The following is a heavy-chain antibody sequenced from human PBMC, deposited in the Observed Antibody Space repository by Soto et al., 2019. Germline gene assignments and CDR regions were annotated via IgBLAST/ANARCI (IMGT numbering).Heavy chain of an antibody. CDR3: ARMWCESLHPYYYYGMDV. V-gene: IGHV1-2*04. J-gene: IGHJ6*02. CDR1: GYTFTGYY. Sequence: ASVKVSCKASGYTFTGYYMHWVRQAPGQGLEWMGWINPNSGGTNYAQKFQGWVTMTRDTSISTAYMELSRLRSDDTAVYYCARMWCESLHPYYYYGMDVWGQGTTVTVYS. D-gene: IGHD2-21*01. CDR2: INPNSGGT.